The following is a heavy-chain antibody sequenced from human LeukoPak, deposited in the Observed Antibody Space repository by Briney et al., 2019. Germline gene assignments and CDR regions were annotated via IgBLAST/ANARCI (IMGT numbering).Heavy chain of an antibody. CDR1: GYTFTGYY. Sequence: GASVKVSCKASGYTFTGYYRHWVRQAPGQGLEWMGWINPNSGGTNYAQKFQGRVTMTRDTSISTAYMELSRLRSDDTAVYYCATPGQRRDGYNRGFYFDYWGQGTLVTVSS. CDR2: INPNSGGT. J-gene: IGHJ4*02. D-gene: IGHD5-24*01. V-gene: IGHV1-2*02. CDR3: ATPGQRRDGYNRGFYFDY.